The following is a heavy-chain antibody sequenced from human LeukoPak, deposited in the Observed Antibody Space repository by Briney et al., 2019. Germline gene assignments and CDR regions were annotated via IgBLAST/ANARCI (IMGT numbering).Heavy chain of an antibody. CDR3: ASAVSGSYAQH. V-gene: IGHV4-59*08. CDR1: GGSISSYY. J-gene: IGHJ1*01. CDR2: IYYSGST. Sequence: SETLSLTCTVSGGSISSYYWSWIRQPPGPGLEWIGYIYYSGSTNYNPSLKSRVTISVDTSKNQFSLKLTSVTAADTAAYYCASAVSGSYAQHWGQGTLVTVSS. D-gene: IGHD1-26*01.